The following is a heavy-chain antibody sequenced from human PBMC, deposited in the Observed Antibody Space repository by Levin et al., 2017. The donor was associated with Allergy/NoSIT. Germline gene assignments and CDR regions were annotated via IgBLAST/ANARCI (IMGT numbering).Heavy chain of an antibody. Sequence: SLKISCAASGFTFSSYAMHWFRQAPGKGLEWVAVISYDGSTTYYADSVKGRFTISRDDSKSTLYLQMNSLRPEDTAVNYCARADSSAYPDYWGQGTLVTVSS. J-gene: IGHJ4*02. CDR3: ARADSSAYPDY. CDR2: ISYDGSTT. D-gene: IGHD3-22*01. V-gene: IGHV3-30-3*01. CDR1: GFTFSSYA.